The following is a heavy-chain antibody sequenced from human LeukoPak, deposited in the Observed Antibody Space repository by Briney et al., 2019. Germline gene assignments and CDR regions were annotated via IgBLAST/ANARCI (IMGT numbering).Heavy chain of an antibody. J-gene: IGHJ4*02. CDR3: ASGVRGVYDFDY. CDR1: GGSISSSNW. Sequence: PSGTLSPTCAVSGGSISSSNWWSWVRQPPGKGREWIGEIYHSGSTNYNPSLKSRVTISVDKSKNQFSLKLSSVTAADTAVYYCASGVRGVYDFDYWGQGTLVTVSS. CDR2: IYHSGST. D-gene: IGHD3-10*01. V-gene: IGHV4-4*02.